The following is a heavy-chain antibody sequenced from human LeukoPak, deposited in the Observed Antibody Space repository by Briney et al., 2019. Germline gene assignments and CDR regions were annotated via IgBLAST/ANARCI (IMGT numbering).Heavy chain of an antibody. CDR3: AKGGYSSSSPFDY. CDR1: GLTFSDHL. D-gene: IGHD6-13*01. Sequence: GGSLRLSCAASGLTFSDHLLDWVRQAPGKGLEWVSGISSSGSSTYYADSVKGRFTISRDNSKNTLYLQMNSLRADDTAVYYCAKGGYSSSSPFDYWGQGTLVTVSS. V-gene: IGHV3-23*01. J-gene: IGHJ4*02. CDR2: ISSSGSST.